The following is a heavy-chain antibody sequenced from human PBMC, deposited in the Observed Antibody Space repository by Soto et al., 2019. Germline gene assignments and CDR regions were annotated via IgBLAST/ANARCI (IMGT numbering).Heavy chain of an antibody. Sequence: QVQLQESGPGLVKPSQTLSLTCTVSGGSISSGDYYWSWIRQPPGKGLEWIGYIYYSGSTYYNPSLKSRVTISVDTSKNQFSLKLSSVTAADTAVYYCARAVLPRVDDPGPWGFDLWGRGTLVTVSS. D-gene: IGHD3-16*01. V-gene: IGHV4-30-4*01. CDR2: IYYSGST. J-gene: IGHJ2*01. CDR3: ARAVLPRVDDPGPWGFDL. CDR1: GGSISSGDYY.